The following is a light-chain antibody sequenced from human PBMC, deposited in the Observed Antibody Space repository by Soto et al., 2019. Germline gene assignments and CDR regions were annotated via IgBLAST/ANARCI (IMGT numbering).Light chain of an antibody. CDR2: EVS. J-gene: IGLJ2*01. CDR1: SSDVGGYNY. V-gene: IGLV2-14*01. Sequence: QSALTQPASVSGSPGQSITISCTGTSSDVGGYNYVSWYQQHPGKAPKLMIYEVSNRPSGVSNRFSGSKSGNTASLTISGLQAEDEADYYCGSYTSNSTLGIFGGGTKLTVL. CDR3: GSYTSNSTLGI.